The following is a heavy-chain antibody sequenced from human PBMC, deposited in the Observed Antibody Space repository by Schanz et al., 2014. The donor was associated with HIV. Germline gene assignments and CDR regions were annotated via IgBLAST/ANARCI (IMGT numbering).Heavy chain of an antibody. CDR1: GFTITSYG. Sequence: EVQLVESGGGLVQPGGSLRLSCAVSGFTITSYGMSWVRQAPGKGLEWVSYVRSDGNSMKYADSVKGRFTISRDNGKNSLNLQMASLRDDDTAVYYCAREPLPGNGLYFDYWGQGALVTVSS. CDR2: VRSDGNSM. J-gene: IGHJ4*02. D-gene: IGHD2-8*01. V-gene: IGHV3-48*02. CDR3: AREPLPGNGLYFDY.